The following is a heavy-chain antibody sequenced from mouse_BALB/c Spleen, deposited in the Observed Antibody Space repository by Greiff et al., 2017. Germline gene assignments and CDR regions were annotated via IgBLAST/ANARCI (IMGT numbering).Heavy chain of an antibody. CDR1: GFTFSNYW. CDR2: IRLKSNNYAT. J-gene: IGHJ2*01. D-gene: IGHD2-2*01. Sequence: DVQLQESGGGLVQPGGSMKLSCVASGFTFSNYWMNWVRQSPEKGLEWVAEIRLKSNNYATHYAESVKGRFTISRDDSKSSVYLQMNNLRAEDTGIYYCTRIYYGYDGADYWGQGTTLTVSS. CDR3: TRIYYGYDGADY. V-gene: IGHV6-6*02.